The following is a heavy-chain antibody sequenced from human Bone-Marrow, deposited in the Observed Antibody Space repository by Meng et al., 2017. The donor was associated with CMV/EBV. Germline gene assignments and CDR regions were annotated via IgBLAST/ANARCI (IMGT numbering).Heavy chain of an antibody. Sequence: SVKVSCKASGGTFSSYAISWVRQAPGQGLEWMGGIIPILGIANYAQKFQGRVTITADKSTSTAYMELSSLRSEDTAVYYCARDCGSSSPEYSSGWYRGRGAFDIWGQGTMVTVSS. CDR2: IIPILGIA. CDR3: ARDCGSSSPEYSSGWYRGRGAFDI. CDR1: GGTFSSYA. J-gene: IGHJ3*02. V-gene: IGHV1-69*10. D-gene: IGHD6-19*01.